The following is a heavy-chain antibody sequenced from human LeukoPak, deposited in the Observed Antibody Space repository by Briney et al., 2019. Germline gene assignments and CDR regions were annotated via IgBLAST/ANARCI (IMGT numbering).Heavy chain of an antibody. Sequence: GGSLRLSCAASGFTFSSYSMNWVRRAPGKGLEWVAYIAYTGTIHYADSVRGRFAISRDNADKSLYLQMNSLRVEDTAVYYCARDPHSLDYWGQGTLVTVSS. J-gene: IGHJ4*02. CDR2: IAYTGTI. CDR1: GFTFSSYS. V-gene: IGHV3-48*01. CDR3: ARDPHSLDY.